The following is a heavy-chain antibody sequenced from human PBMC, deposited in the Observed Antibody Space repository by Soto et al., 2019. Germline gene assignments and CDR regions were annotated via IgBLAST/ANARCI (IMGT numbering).Heavy chain of an antibody. D-gene: IGHD6-13*01. J-gene: IGHJ3*02. CDR1: GGTFSSYA. CDR2: IIPIFGTA. Sequence: SVKVSCKASGGTFSSYAISWVRQAPGQGLEWMGGIIPIFGTANYAQKFQGRVTITADESTSTAYMELSSLRSEDTAVYYCARHSSSWYASAFDIWGQGTRVTVSS. CDR3: ARHSSSWYASAFDI. V-gene: IGHV1-69*13.